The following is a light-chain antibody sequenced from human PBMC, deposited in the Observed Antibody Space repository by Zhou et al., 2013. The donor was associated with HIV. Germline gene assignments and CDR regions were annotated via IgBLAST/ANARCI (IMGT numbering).Light chain of an antibody. CDR1: QNIGNN. CDR2: GAS. Sequence: QLTQSPSSLSASVGDAVTITCRASQNIGNNLHWYQLTPGKAPRVLIVGASNLQFGVPSRFHGSGFGKDFALTINSLQREDVATYFCQHSHERPVSFGGGTKVGIK. J-gene: IGKJ4*01. CDR3: QHSHERPVS. V-gene: IGKV1-39*01.